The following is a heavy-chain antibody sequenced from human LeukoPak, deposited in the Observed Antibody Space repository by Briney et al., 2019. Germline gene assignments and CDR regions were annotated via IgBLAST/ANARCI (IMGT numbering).Heavy chain of an antibody. V-gene: IGHV1-18*04. Sequence: ASVKLSCKASGYTFTSYGISWVRQAPGQGLEWMGWISAYNGNTNYAQKLQGRVTMTTDTSTSTAYIELRSLRSDDTAVYYCARGGRAGGGTSRFDYWGQGTLVTVSS. J-gene: IGHJ4*02. D-gene: IGHD6-19*01. CDR1: GYTFTSYG. CDR3: ARGGRAGGGTSRFDY. CDR2: ISAYNGNT.